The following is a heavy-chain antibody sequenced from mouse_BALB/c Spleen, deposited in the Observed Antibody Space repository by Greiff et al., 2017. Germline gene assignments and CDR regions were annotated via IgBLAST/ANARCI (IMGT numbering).Heavy chain of an antibody. CDR2: ISSGSSTI. V-gene: IGHV5-17*02. CDR1: GFTFSSFG. D-gene: IGHD1-1*01. Sequence: EVQGVESGGGLVQPGGSRKLSCAASGFTFSSFGMHWVRQAPEKGLEWVAYISSGSSTIYYADTVKGRFTISRDNPKNTLFLQMTSLRSEDTAMYYCARSPVVAPYYAMGYWGQGTSVTVSS. CDR3: ARSPVVAPYYAMGY. J-gene: IGHJ4*01.